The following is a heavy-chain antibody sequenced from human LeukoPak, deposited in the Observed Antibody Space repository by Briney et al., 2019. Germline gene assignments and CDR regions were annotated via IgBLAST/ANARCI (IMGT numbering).Heavy chain of an antibody. CDR2: IYYSGST. D-gene: IGHD3-22*01. V-gene: IGHV4-59*01. CDR3: ARAASYYDSSGYIDY. Sequence: SETLSLTCTVSGGSISSYYWSWIRQPPGKGLEWIGYIYYSGSTNYSPSLKSRVTISVDTSKNQFSLKLSSVTAADTAVYYCARAASYYDSSGYIDYWGQGTLVTVSS. CDR1: GGSISSYY. J-gene: IGHJ4*02.